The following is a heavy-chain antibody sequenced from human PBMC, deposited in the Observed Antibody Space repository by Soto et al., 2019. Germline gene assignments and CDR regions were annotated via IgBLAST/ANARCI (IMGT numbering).Heavy chain of an antibody. Sequence: SETLSLTCTVSGGSISSGGYYWSWIRQHPGKGLEWIGYIYYSGSTYYNPSLKSRVTISVDTSKNQFSLKLSSVTAADTAVYYCARGIVVVPAAMPREIYHFDYWGQGTLVTVSS. CDR2: IYYSGST. D-gene: IGHD2-2*01. J-gene: IGHJ4*02. V-gene: IGHV4-31*03. CDR3: ARGIVVVPAAMPREIYHFDY. CDR1: GGSISSGGYY.